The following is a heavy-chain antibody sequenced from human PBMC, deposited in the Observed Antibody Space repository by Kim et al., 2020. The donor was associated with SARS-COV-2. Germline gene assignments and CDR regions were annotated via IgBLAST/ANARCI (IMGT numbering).Heavy chain of an antibody. CDR3: ASTVITGTHNLIDY. V-gene: IGHV4-4*09. J-gene: IGHJ4*02. D-gene: IGHD1-20*01. Sequence: NPSLKSRVTISVDTSKNQFSLKLSSVTAADTAVYYCASTVITGTHNLIDYWGQGTLVTVSS.